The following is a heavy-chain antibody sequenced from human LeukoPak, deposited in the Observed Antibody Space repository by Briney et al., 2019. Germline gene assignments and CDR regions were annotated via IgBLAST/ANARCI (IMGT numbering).Heavy chain of an antibody. J-gene: IGHJ3*02. CDR2: ISTGGDRA. CDR1: GFNFSSFV. D-gene: IGHD2-2*01. Sequence: GGPLRLSCAGSGFNFSSFVMTWVRQAPGKGLEWVSAISTGGDRAYYADSVKGRFTTSRDNSRNTLFLQLNNLRADDTAIYYCAVDCSSPSCYGQSAFDIWGQGTMVTVSS. CDR3: AVDCSSPSCYGQSAFDI. V-gene: IGHV3-23*01.